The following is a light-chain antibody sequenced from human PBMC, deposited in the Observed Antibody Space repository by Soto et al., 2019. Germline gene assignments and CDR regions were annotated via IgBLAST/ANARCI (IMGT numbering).Light chain of an antibody. J-gene: IGKJ1*01. CDR1: QSVSSSY. CDR2: GAS. Sequence: EIVLTQSPGTRSLSPGERATLSCRASQSVSSSYLAWYQQKPGQAPRLLIYGASSRATGIPDRFSGSGSGTDFTLTISRREPEDFAVYYCQQYGSSRTFGQGTKVEIK. CDR3: QQYGSSRT. V-gene: IGKV3-20*01.